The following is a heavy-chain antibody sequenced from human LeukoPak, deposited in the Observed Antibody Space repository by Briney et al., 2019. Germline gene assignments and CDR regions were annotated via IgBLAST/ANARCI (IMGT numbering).Heavy chain of an antibody. V-gene: IGHV4-34*01. D-gene: IGHD3-10*01. CDR2: IKHSVNA. J-gene: IGHJ4*02. CDR1: GGSIGGYY. CDR3: ARAINYGSGSYYFDY. Sequence: PSETLSLTCVLPGGSIGGYYWSWIRQSPGKGLEWIGEIKHSVNANYNPSLMSRVTISVDTSKTQFSLKMTAVTAADTAVYYCARAINYGSGSYYFDYWGQGALVTVSS.